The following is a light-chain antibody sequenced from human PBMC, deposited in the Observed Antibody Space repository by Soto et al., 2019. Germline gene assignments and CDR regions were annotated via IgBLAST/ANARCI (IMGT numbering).Light chain of an antibody. CDR2: LGS. J-gene: IGKJ1*01. V-gene: IGKV2-28*01. Sequence: DIVLTQSPLSLPVTPGEPASISCRSSQSLLHSNGNIYLDWYLQKPGQSPQLLIYLGSMRASGGPDRFSGSGSGTDFTLKITRVEAEDVGVYYCMQAIQAPRTFGLGTKVEIK. CDR3: MQAIQAPRT. CDR1: QSLLHSNGNIY.